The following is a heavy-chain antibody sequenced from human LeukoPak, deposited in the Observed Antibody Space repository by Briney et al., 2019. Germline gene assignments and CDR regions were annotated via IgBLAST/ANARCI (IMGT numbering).Heavy chain of an antibody. CDR1: GYTFPNQA. D-gene: IGHD6-13*01. CDR2: ISPYNGKK. CDR3: ARGGMSYFDY. V-gene: IGHV1-18*01. J-gene: IGHJ4*02. Sequence: ASVKVSCKASGYTFPNQAISWVRQAPGQGLEWMGWISPYNGKKDYAQKFQGRVTMTADTSTSTVYMELTSLRSDDTAIYYCARGGMSYFDYWGQGTLVTVSS.